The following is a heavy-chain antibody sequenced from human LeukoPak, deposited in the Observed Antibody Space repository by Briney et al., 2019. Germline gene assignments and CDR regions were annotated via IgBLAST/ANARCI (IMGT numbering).Heavy chain of an antibody. Sequence: PGGSLRLSCAASGFSFSAYYMSWIRQAPGKGLEWVSYISSSGSTIYYADSVKGRFTISRDNAKNSLYLQINSLRAEDTAVYYCAKELQLWSGAPSSDHWGQGTLVTVSS. J-gene: IGHJ4*02. D-gene: IGHD3-10*01. V-gene: IGHV3-11*04. CDR1: GFSFSAYY. CDR2: ISSSGSTI. CDR3: AKELQLWSGAPSSDH.